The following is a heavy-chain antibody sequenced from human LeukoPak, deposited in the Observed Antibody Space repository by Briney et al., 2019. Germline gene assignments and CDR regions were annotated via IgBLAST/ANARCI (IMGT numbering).Heavy chain of an antibody. J-gene: IGHJ4*02. CDR2: INTITGNP. CDR3: ARDGLAKPFDY. CDR1: GYTFTSYT. D-gene: IGHD6-19*01. Sequence: ASVKVSCKASGYTFTSYTINWVRQAPGQGLEWMGWINTITGNPTYAQGFTGRFVFSLDTSVSTAYLQISSLKAEDTAVYYCARDGLAKPFDYWGQGTLVTVSS. V-gene: IGHV7-4-1*02.